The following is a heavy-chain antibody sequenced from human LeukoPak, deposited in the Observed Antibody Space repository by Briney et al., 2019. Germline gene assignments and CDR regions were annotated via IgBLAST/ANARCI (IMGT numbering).Heavy chain of an antibody. V-gene: IGHV1-18*01. D-gene: IGHD3-3*01. CDR2: ISAYNGNT. J-gene: IGHJ6*02. Sequence: ASVKVSCKASGYTFTSFGISWVRQAPGQGLEWMGWISAYNGNTDYAQNFQGRVSMTRDTSTTTAYMELRSLRSDDTAVYYCARGSEYDFWSGYYPYYYYGMDVWGQGTTVTVSS. CDR3: ARGSEYDFWSGYYPYYYYGMDV. CDR1: GYTFTSFG.